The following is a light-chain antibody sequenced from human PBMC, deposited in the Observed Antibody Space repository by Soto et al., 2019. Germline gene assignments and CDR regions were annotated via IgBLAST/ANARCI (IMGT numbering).Light chain of an antibody. CDR2: DAS. Sequence: EIVLTQSPATLSLSPGERATLSCRASQSVSSYLAWYQQKPGQAPRLLIYDASNRATGITARFSGSGSGTDFTLAISSLGPEDFAIYYCQQRSSWPPVTFGGGTKVEIK. J-gene: IGKJ4*01. CDR1: QSVSSY. V-gene: IGKV3-11*01. CDR3: QQRSSWPPVT.